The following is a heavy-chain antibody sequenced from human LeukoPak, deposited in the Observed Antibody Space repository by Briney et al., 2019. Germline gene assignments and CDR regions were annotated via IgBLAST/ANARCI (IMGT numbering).Heavy chain of an antibody. CDR3: AKDPSSSLAGLNWFDP. V-gene: IGHV3-9*01. CDR1: GFTFDDYA. CDR2: ISWNSGSI. Sequence: GGSLRLSCAASGFTFDDYAMHWVRQAQGKGLEWVSGISWNSGSIGYADSVKGRFTISRDNAKNSLYLQMNSLRAEDTALYYCAKDPSSSLAGLNWFDPWGQGTLVTVSS. D-gene: IGHD6-13*01. J-gene: IGHJ5*02.